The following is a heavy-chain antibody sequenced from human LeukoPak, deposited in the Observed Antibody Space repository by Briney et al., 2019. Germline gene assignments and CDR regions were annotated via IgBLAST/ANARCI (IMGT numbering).Heavy chain of an antibody. CDR3: ARGGLHDYSNYNDY. V-gene: IGHV3-7*01. Sequence: PGGSLRLSCAASGFTFSSYWMSWVRQAPGKGLEWVANIKQDGSEKYYVDSVKGRFTISRDNAKNSLYLQMGSLRAEDMAVYYCARGGLHDYSNYNDYWGQGTLVTVSS. CDR2: IKQDGSEK. CDR1: GFTFSSYW. J-gene: IGHJ4*02. D-gene: IGHD4-11*01.